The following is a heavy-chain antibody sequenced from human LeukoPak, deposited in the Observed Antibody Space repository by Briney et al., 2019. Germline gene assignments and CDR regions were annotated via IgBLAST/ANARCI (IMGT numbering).Heavy chain of an antibody. V-gene: IGHV4-4*07. Sequence: PSETLSLTCTVSGGSISSYYWSWIRQPAGKGLEWIGRIYTSGSTNYNPSLKSRVTISVDTSKNQFSLKLSSVTAADTAVYYCARVRGYCSSGNCGMDVWGQGTTVTVSS. D-gene: IGHD2-15*01. CDR1: GGSISSYY. CDR3: ARVRGYCSSGNCGMDV. J-gene: IGHJ6*02. CDR2: IYTSGST.